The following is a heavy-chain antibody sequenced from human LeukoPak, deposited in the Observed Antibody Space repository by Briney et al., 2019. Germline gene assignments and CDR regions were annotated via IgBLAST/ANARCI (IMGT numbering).Heavy chain of an antibody. J-gene: IGHJ5*02. Sequence: SETLSLTCTVSGGSISSYYWSWIRQPPGKGLEWIGYIYTSGSTNYNPSLKSRVTISVDTSKNQFSLKLSSVTAADTAVYYCARHRRDSSSPRFHKNWFDPWGQGTLVTVSS. CDR3: ARHRRDSSSPRFHKNWFDP. V-gene: IGHV4-4*09. D-gene: IGHD3-22*01. CDR1: GGSISSYY. CDR2: IYTSGST.